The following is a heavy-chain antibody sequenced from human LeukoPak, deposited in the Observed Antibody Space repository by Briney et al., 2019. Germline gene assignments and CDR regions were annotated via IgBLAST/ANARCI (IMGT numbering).Heavy chain of an antibody. CDR3: AKDTANPVIAVAGLIDY. Sequence: GASLRLSCAASGFTFSSYGMHWVRQAPGKGLEWVAVISYDGSNKYYADSVKGRFTISRDNSKNTLYLQMNSLRAEDTAVYYCAKDTANPVIAVAGLIDYWGQGTLVTVSS. CDR1: GFTFSSYG. CDR2: ISYDGSNK. J-gene: IGHJ4*02. D-gene: IGHD6-19*01. V-gene: IGHV3-30*18.